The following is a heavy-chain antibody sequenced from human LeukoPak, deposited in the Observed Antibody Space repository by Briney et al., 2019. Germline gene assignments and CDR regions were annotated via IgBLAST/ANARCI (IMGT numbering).Heavy chain of an antibody. CDR2: IYNSGST. J-gene: IGHJ3*02. CDR1: GGSISSSSYY. D-gene: IGHD1-26*01. V-gene: IGHV4-39*07. CDR3: ARLEVGANAFDI. Sequence: PSETLSLTCTVSGGSISSSSYYWGWIRQPPGKGLEWIGSIYNSGSTYYNPSLKSRVTISVDTSKNQFSLRLSSVTAADTAVYYCARLEVGANAFDIWGQGTMVTVSS.